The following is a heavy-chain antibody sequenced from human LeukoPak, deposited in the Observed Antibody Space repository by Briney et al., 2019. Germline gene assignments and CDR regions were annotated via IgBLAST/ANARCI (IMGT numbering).Heavy chain of an antibody. V-gene: IGHV3-74*01. CDR1: GFTFSSYW. CDR2: IESDCST. J-gene: IGHJ5*02. D-gene: IGHD3-10*01. CDR3: ASAVTYFYGSVTYDWFDP. Sequence: GGSLRLSCAASGFTFSSYWMHWGRQTPGKGLMWVSRIESDCSTIYSDSVKDRFTISRDNGKNTVYLQMNSLRVADTAMYYCASAVTYFYGSVTYDWFDPWGQGTLVTVSS.